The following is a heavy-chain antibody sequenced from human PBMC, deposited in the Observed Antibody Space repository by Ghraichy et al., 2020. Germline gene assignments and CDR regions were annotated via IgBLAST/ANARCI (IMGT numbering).Heavy chain of an antibody. CDR2: IYYSGST. CDR1: GGSISSSSYY. V-gene: IGHV4-39*01. CDR3: ATRKGSTVGTAIIVVVTATYDAFDI. J-gene: IGHJ3*02. Sequence: SQTLSLTCTVSGGSISSSSYYWGWIRQPPGKGLEWIGSIYYSGSTYYNPSLKGRVTISVDTSKNQFSLKLSSVTAADTAVYYCATRKGSTVGTAIIVVVTATYDAFDIWGQGTMVTGSS. D-gene: IGHD2-21*02.